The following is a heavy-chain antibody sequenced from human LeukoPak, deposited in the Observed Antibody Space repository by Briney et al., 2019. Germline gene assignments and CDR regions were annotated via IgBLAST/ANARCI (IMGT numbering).Heavy chain of an antibody. J-gene: IGHJ4*02. V-gene: IGHV3-15*01. CDR2: IKSKTDSGTT. CDR3: TKLILAAADTGDY. Sequence: PGGSLRLSCAACGFTFSNAWMSWVRQAPGEGLEWVGRIKSKTDSGTTDYAAPVKGRFTISRDDSKNTLYLQMNSLKTEDTAVYYCTKLILAAADTGDYWGQGTLVTVSS. CDR1: GFTFSNAW. D-gene: IGHD6-13*01.